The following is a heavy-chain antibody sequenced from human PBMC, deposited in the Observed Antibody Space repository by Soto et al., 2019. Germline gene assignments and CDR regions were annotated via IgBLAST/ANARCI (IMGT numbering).Heavy chain of an antibody. CDR3: ARGDRLRYFDWLPPYFDY. Sequence: SETLSLTCAVYGGSFSGYYWSWIRQPPGKGLEWIGEINHSGSTNYNPSLKSRVTISVDTSKNQFSLKLSSVTAADTAVYYCARGDRLRYFDWLPPYFDYWGQGTLVTVSS. D-gene: IGHD3-9*01. CDR1: GGSFSGYY. CDR2: INHSGST. J-gene: IGHJ4*02. V-gene: IGHV4-34*01.